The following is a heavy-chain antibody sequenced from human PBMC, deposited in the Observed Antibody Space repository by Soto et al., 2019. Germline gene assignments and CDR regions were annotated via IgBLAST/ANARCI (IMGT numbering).Heavy chain of an antibody. V-gene: IGHV3-23*01. CDR1: GFTFTTYA. Sequence: EVQLLESGGGLVQPGGSLRLSCAASGFTFTTYAMTWVRQAPGKGLEWVSAISGSGGSTYYADSVKGRFTISRDNSKNTLFLQMNSLRAEGTAVYYCAKNWDTTFSSSSHWGQGTLVTVSS. CDR2: ISGSGGST. D-gene: IGHD6-6*01. J-gene: IGHJ4*02. CDR3: AKNWDTTFSSSSH.